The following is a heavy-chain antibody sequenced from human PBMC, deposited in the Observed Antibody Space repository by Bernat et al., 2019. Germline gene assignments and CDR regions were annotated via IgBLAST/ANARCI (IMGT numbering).Heavy chain of an antibody. CDR3: AKGGLLGLYSFDY. V-gene: IGHV3-30*02. CDR1: GFTFTSHA. J-gene: IGHJ4*02. D-gene: IGHD3-16*01. Sequence: QVQVVESGGGVIQPGGSLRLSCAASGFTFTSHAMHWVRQAPGKGLEWVALIYSDGDKKYADSVKGRFTISRDTSKNTLYLQMDSLRPEDTAVYYCAKGGLLGLYSFDYWGQGTLVTVSS. CDR2: IYSDGDKK.